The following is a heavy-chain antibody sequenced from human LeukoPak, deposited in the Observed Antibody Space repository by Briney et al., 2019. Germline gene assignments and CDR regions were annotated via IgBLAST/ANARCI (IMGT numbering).Heavy chain of an antibody. Sequence: SETLSLTCAVYGGSFSGYYWSWIRQPPGKGLEWIGHAYYSGITNYIPSLKSRATISVDTSKKQLSLKLSSVTAADTAVYYCARGPSIAVSRYLYNYYMDVWGKGTTVTISS. CDR2: AYYSGIT. CDR3: ARGPSIAVSRYLYNYYMDV. J-gene: IGHJ6*03. V-gene: IGHV4-59*01. D-gene: IGHD6-19*01. CDR1: GGSFSGYY.